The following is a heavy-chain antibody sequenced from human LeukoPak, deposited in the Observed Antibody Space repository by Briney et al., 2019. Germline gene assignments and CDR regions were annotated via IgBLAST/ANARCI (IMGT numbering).Heavy chain of an antibody. Sequence: EASAKVSYKASGYTFTGYYMHWVRQAPGQGLEWMGWINPNSGGTNYAQKFQGRVTMTRDTSISTAYMELSRLRSDDTAVYYCARDSPMGVRGVTGFDPWGQGTLVTVSS. D-gene: IGHD3-10*01. J-gene: IGHJ5*02. CDR1: GYTFTGYY. V-gene: IGHV1-2*02. CDR3: ARDSPMGVRGVTGFDP. CDR2: INPNSGGT.